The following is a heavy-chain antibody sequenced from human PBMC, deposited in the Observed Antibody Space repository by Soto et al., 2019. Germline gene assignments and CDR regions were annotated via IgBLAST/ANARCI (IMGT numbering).Heavy chain of an antibody. CDR1: GFTFSSYW. Sequence: EVLLVESGGGLVQPGGSLRLSCEAFGFTFSSYWMTWVRQAPGQGLEWVANIGQDGEEKYFLDSVRGPFIISRDNAKNPLFLQMDRLRGGDTAFYFCAGEFAGSSNLFGPWGQGTLVTVSS. CDR3: AGEFAGSSNLFGP. J-gene: IGHJ5*02. V-gene: IGHV3-7*05. D-gene: IGHD2-21*01. CDR2: IGQDGEEK.